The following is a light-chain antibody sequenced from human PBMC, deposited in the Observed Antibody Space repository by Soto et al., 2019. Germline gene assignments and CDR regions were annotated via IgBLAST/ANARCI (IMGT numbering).Light chain of an antibody. V-gene: IGLV1-51*01. CDR2: DNN. J-gene: IGLJ3*02. CDR3: GTWDSSLSAGV. Sequence: SVLTQPPSVSGAPGQRVTISCTGSSANIGAAYNVDWYQQLPGTAPKLLIYDNNKRPSGIPDRFPGSKSGTSATLGITGLQTGDEADYYCGTWDSSLSAGVFGGGTQLTV. CDR1: SANIGAAYN.